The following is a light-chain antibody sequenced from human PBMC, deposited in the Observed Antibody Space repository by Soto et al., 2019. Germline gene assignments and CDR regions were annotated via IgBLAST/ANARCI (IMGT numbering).Light chain of an antibody. Sequence: DIQMTQSPSSLSASVGDRVTITCRASQTITNYLNWYQQQSGKAPKLLIYATDTLQSGVPSRFSGSGSGTDYTLTISSLQPEDFATYDCQQSYNTPQTFGQGTKVDIK. CDR1: QTITNY. CDR3: QQSYNTPQT. J-gene: IGKJ1*01. CDR2: ATD. V-gene: IGKV1-39*01.